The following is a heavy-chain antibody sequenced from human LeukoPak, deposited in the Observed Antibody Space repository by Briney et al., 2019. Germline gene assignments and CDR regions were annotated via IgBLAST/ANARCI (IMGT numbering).Heavy chain of an antibody. D-gene: IGHD3-16*01. CDR1: GFSFSTYW. J-gene: IGHJ4*02. CDR3: TSGGRLHPQSPY. V-gene: IGHV3-7*01. Sequence: GESLRLSCAASGFSFSTYWMSWVRQAPGKGLEWVANIKQDGSDIYYVDSVKGRFIISRDNAKNSLYLQMSSLRAEDTAVYYCTSGGRLHPQSPYWGQGTLVTVSS. CDR2: IKQDGSDI.